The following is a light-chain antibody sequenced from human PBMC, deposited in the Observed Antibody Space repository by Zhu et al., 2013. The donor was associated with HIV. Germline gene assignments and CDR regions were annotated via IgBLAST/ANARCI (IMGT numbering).Light chain of an antibody. CDR3: QQSYGTPLT. CDR2: SAS. V-gene: IGKV1-39*01. CDR1: LSIRNN. Sequence: DIQMTQSPSSLSASVGDRVTLTCRTSLSIRNNLNWYQQKPGKAPNLLIYSASTLQSGVPSRFSGSGSGTDFTLTITSLQPEDSASYYCQQSYGTPLTFGGGTKVEIK. J-gene: IGKJ4*01.